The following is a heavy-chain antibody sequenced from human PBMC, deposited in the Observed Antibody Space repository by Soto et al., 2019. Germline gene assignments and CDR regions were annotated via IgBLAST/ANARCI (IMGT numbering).Heavy chain of an antibody. CDR2: INGDGSTT. CDR1: GFTFSNYI. D-gene: IGHD3-16*01. V-gene: IGHV3-74*01. J-gene: IGHJ4*02. Sequence: EVQLVESGGVLVQPGGSLRLSCVASGFTFSNYIMHWVRQTPGKGLVWVSRINGDGSTTIYADSVKGRFTISRDNAKNNLHLQMQSLRGEDTAVYYCVRDLSWGFDYWGQGTLVTVSS. CDR3: VRDLSWGFDY.